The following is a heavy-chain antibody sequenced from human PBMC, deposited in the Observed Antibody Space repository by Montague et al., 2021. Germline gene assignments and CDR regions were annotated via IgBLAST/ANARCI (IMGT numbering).Heavy chain of an antibody. J-gene: IGHJ5*02. D-gene: IGHD2-2*01. CDR3: ARARGYCSSTFCPEWFDP. Sequence: SETLSLTCAVYGESLSGYYWGWIRQSPGKGLQWIAEINHLGTTNYNPPLKSRVTVSVDTSKNQFSLRLNSVTAADTAVYYCARARGYCSSTFCPEWFDPWGQGTLVTISS. CDR1: GESLSGYY. CDR2: INHLGTT. V-gene: IGHV4-34*01.